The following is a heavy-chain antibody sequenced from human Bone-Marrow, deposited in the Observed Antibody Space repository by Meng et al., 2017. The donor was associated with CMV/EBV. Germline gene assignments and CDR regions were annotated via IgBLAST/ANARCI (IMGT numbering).Heavy chain of an antibody. D-gene: IGHD2-2*01. J-gene: IGHJ6*02. CDR3: ARTYCSSTSCYYYYGMDV. CDR1: GGSISSYY. CDR2: IYYSGST. V-gene: IGHV4-59*01. Sequence: SEPLSLTCTVSGGSISSYYWSWIRQPPGKGLEWIGYIYYSGSTNYNPSLKSRVTISVDTSKNQFSLKLSSVTAADTAVYYCARTYCSSTSCYYYYGMDVWGQGTTVTVSS.